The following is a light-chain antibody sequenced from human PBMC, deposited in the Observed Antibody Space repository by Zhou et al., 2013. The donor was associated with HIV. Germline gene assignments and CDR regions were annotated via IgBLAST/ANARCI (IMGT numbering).Light chain of an antibody. Sequence: QSVLTQPPSVSGAAGQRVTISCTGSRSNMGTGYDVHWYQQLPGTAPKVIIFGNTNRPSGVPDRFSGSKSDTSGSLAITGLQVADEADYYCQSYDINSREYVFGTGTTVTV. CDR2: GNT. CDR3: QSYDINSREYV. J-gene: IGLJ1*01. CDR1: RSNMGTGYD. V-gene: IGLV1-40*01.